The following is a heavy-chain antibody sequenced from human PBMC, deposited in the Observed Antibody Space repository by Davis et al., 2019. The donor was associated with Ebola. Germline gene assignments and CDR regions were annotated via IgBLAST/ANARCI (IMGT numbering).Heavy chain of an antibody. CDR1: AGSFSDYY. D-gene: IGHD2/OR15-2a*01. V-gene: IGHV4-34*01. CDR2: INHSGST. CDR3: ARDRGYGRLLYGMDV. Sequence: MPSETLSLTCAVYAGSFSDYYWNWIRQPPGKGLEWIGEINHSGSTNYNPSLKSRVTISVDTSKNQFSLKLSSVTAADTAVYYCARDRGYGRLLYGMDVWGQGTTVTVSS. J-gene: IGHJ6*02.